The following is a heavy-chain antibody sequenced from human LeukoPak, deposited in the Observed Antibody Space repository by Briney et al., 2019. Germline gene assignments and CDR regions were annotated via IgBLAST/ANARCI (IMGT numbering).Heavy chain of an antibody. J-gene: IGHJ4*02. CDR2: IYTSGSA. CDR1: GRSISCYE. D-gene: IGHD5-18*01. CDR3: ARNRGYSYAFGY. Sequence: PSETLSLTCTAPGRSISCYERSWIRQTAGKGLEWIGRIYTSGSANYNPSLKSRVTMSVDTSKNQFSLKLSSVTAADTAVHYCARNRGYSYAFGYWGQGTLVTVSS. V-gene: IGHV4-4*07.